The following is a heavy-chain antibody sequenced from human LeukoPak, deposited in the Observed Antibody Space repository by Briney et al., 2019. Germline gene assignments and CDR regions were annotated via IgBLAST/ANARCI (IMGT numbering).Heavy chain of an antibody. D-gene: IGHD6-13*01. CDR1: GGSLSGYY. J-gene: IGHJ6*03. V-gene: IGHV4-34*01. Sequence: SETLSLTCAVYGGSLSGYYWSWIRQPPGKGLEWIGEINHSGSTNYNPSLKSRVTISVDTSKNQFSLKLSSVTAADTAVYYCARNMGGSSPSSDPYYYYMDVWGKGTTVTVSS. CDR2: INHSGST. CDR3: ARNMGGSSPSSDPYYYYMDV.